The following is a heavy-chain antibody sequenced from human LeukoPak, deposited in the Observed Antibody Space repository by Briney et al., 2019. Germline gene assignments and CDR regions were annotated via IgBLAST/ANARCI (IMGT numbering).Heavy chain of an antibody. D-gene: IGHD4-17*01. CDR3: ARITVTTETNWFDP. Sequence: SETLSLTCAVSGGSISSSNWWSWVRQPPGNGLEWIGETYDSGSTKYNPSLKSRVTISVDKSKNQFSLKLSSVTAADTAVYYCARITVTTETNWFDPWGQGTLVTVSS. V-gene: IGHV4-4*02. CDR1: GGSISSSNW. CDR2: TYDSGST. J-gene: IGHJ5*02.